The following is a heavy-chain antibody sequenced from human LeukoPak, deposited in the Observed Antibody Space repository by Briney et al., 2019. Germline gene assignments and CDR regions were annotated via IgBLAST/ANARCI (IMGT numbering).Heavy chain of an antibody. V-gene: IGHV1-2*06. Sequence: ASVKVSCKASGQSLTGYFIHWVRQAPGQGLEWVGRIDPNTGDTIYAQNFQGRVTVTSATSISTAYMELSRLTSDDTAVYFCARLGLHGSGAYYFFDYWGQGTLVTVSS. CDR3: ARLGLHGSGAYYFFDY. CDR1: GQSLTGYF. J-gene: IGHJ4*02. D-gene: IGHD3-10*01. CDR2: IDPNTGDT.